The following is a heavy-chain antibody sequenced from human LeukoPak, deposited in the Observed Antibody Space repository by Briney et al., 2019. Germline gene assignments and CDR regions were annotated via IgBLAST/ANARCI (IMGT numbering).Heavy chain of an antibody. CDR3: ARGQLWQTGWFDP. V-gene: IGHV3-21*01. CDR1: GYTFSSHT. D-gene: IGHD5-18*01. CDR2: ISSTSSYI. Sequence: GGSLRLSCAASGYTFSSHTMNWVRQAPGKGLEWVSTISSTSSYIYSADSLKGRFTISRDNAKNSLYLQMSTLRAEDTAVYYCARGQLWQTGWFDPWGQGTLVTVSS. J-gene: IGHJ5*02.